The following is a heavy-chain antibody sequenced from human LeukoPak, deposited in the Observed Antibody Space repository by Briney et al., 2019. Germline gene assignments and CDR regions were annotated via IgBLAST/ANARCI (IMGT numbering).Heavy chain of an antibody. D-gene: IGHD5-12*01. CDR3: ARDSDSGYLH. CDR1: GGSISSYY. V-gene: IGHV4-39*07. J-gene: IGHJ4*02. Sequence: PSETLSLTCTVSGGSISSYYWGWIRQPPGKGLEWIGSIYYSGSTYYNPSLKSRVTISVDTSKNQFSLKLSSVTAADTAVYYCARDSDSGYLHWGQGTLVTVSS. CDR2: IYYSGST.